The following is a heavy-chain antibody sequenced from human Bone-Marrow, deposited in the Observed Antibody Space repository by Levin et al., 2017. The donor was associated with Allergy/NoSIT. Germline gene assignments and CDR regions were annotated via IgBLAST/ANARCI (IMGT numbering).Heavy chain of an antibody. J-gene: IGHJ4*02. CDR3: VRGAQSFSY. CDR1: GGSISDNH. D-gene: IGHD3-3*01. CDR2: ISYTGST. Sequence: SETLSLFCTVSGGSISDNHWTWIRQPPEKGLEWIGYISYTGSTKYNPALKSRVAISLDTSKNQFSLILSSLTAADTAVYYCVRGAQSFSYWGQGTLVTVSS. V-gene: IGHV4-59*01.